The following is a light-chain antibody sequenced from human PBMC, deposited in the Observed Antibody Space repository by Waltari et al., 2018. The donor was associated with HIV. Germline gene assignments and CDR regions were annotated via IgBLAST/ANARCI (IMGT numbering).Light chain of an antibody. Sequence: QSVLTQPPSVSGAPGQRVTISCSGPSSNLWAGSDVHWYQLLPGRAPKVVISSNSNRPSGVPGRFSGSKSGTSASLAITGLQAEDEGDYYCQSYDNGLSTWVFGGGTKLTVL. V-gene: IGLV1-40*01. CDR2: SNS. CDR3: QSYDNGLSTWV. J-gene: IGLJ3*02. CDR1: SSNLWAGSD.